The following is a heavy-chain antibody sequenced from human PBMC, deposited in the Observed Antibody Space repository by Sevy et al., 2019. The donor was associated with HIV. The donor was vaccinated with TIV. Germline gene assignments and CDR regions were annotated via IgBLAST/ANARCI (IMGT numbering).Heavy chain of an antibody. CDR3: AGGWMTTVGTPETPPIFDF. Sequence: SETLSLTCAVSGYSISSGYHWGWIRQPPGKGLEWIGTIYHSGSTYYNPSLKSRITISVDTSKNQFSLKLSSVTAADTAVYYCAGGWMTTVGTPETPPIFDFWGQGTLVTVSS. CDR2: IYHSGST. J-gene: IGHJ4*02. V-gene: IGHV4-38-2*01. CDR1: GYSISSGYH. D-gene: IGHD4-17*01.